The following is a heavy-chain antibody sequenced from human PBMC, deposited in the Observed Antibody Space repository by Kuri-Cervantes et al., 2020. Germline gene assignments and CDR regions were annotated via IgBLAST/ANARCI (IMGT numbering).Heavy chain of an antibody. D-gene: IGHD6-19*01. CDR2: IIPIFGTA. J-gene: IGHJ6*02. Sequence: GGSLRLSCKASGYTFTSYAMNWVRQAPGQGLEWMGGIIPIFGTANYAQKFQGRVTITADESTSTAYMELSSLRSEDTAVYYCAWSSAGYYGMDVWGQGTTVTVSS. V-gene: IGHV1-69*01. CDR3: AWSSAGYYGMDV. CDR1: GYTFTSYA.